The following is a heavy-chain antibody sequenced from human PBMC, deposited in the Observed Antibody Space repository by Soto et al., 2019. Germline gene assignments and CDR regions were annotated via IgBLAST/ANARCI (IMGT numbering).Heavy chain of an antibody. CDR2: IYYSGST. CDR1: GGSISSYC. V-gene: IGHV4-59*01. D-gene: IGHD3-10*01. J-gene: IGHJ6*02. CDR3: AGSGSSPYYYYYGMDV. Sequence: QVQLQESGPGLVKPSETLSLTCTVSGGSISSYCWSWIRQPPGKGLEWIGYIYYSGSTNYNPSRKSRVTISVDTSKNQFSLKLSSVTAADTAVYYCAGSGSSPYYYYYGMDVWGQGTTVTVSS.